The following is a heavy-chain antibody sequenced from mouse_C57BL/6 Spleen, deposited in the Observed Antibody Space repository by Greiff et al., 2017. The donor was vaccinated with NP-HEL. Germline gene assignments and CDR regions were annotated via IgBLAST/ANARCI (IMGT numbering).Heavy chain of an antibody. Sequence: EVHLVESGGGLVQPGGSLSLSCAASGFTFTDYYMSWVRQPPGKALEWLGFIRNKANGYTTEYSASVKGRFTISRDNSQSILYLQMNALRAEDSATYYCARYISGTTFDYWGQGTTLTVSS. J-gene: IGHJ2*01. D-gene: IGHD4-1*01. CDR2: IRNKANGYTT. CDR1: GFTFTDYY. V-gene: IGHV7-3*01. CDR3: ARYISGTTFDY.